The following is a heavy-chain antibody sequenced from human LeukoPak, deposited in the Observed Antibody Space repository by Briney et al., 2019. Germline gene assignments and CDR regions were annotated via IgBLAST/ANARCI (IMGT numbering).Heavy chain of an antibody. J-gene: IGHJ5*01. CDR3: ARSHFYGSGVDS. Sequence: SETLSLTCTISGGSISAIPYYWGWIRQPPGKGLEWIGSVYYPGSPYYSPSLKTRVTISVDTPKNQFSLKLSPVTAADTAVYFCARSHFYGSGVDSWGQGTLVTVSS. D-gene: IGHD3-10*01. CDR2: VYYPGSP. CDR1: GGSISAIPYY. V-gene: IGHV4-39*01.